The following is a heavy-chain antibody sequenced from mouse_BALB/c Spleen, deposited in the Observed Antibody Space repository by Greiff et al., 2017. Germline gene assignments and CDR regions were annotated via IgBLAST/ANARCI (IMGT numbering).Heavy chain of an antibody. D-gene: IGHD1-1*01. CDR3: ARRSYRY. Sequence: QVQLQQSGAELAKPGASVKMSCKASGYTFTSYWMHWVKQRPGQGLEWIGYINPSTGYTEYNQKFKDKATLTADKSSSTAYMQLSSLTSEDSAVYYCARRSYRYWGQGTTLTVSS. J-gene: IGHJ2*01. CDR1: GYTFTSYW. CDR2: INPSTGYT. V-gene: IGHV1-7*01.